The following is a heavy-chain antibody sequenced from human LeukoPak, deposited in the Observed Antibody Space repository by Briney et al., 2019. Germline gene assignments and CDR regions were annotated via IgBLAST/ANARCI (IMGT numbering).Heavy chain of an antibody. CDR1: GYTFTSYA. Sequence: ASVKVSCKASGYTFTSYAMNWVRQAPGQGLEWMGWINTNTGNPTYAQGFTGRFVFSLDTSVSTAYLQISSLKAEDTAVYYCARDRSGYCSGGNCPPDIWGQGTMVTVSS. D-gene: IGHD2-15*01. J-gene: IGHJ3*02. V-gene: IGHV7-4-1*02. CDR2: INTNTGNP. CDR3: ARDRSGYCSGGNCPPDI.